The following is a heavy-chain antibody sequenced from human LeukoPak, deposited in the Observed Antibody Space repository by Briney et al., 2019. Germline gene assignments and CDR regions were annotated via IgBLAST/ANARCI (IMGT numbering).Heavy chain of an antibody. CDR1: GFTFSSYS. CDR2: ISRSSSTI. V-gene: IGHV3-48*01. Sequence: PGGSLRLSCAASGFTFSSYSMNWVRQAPGKGLEWVSYISRSSSTIYYADSMKGRFTISRDNAKNSLYLQMNSLRAEDTAVYYCARDRVNDYWGQGTLVTVSS. J-gene: IGHJ4*02. CDR3: ARDRVNDY.